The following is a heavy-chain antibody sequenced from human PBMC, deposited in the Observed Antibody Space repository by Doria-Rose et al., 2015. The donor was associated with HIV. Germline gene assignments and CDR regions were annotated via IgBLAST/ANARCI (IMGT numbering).Heavy chain of an antibody. Sequence: QITLKESGPALVKPTETLTLTCTVSVVSLSRPGMGVSWIRQPPGKALEWLANIFSDDERSYKTSLKSRLTSARGTAKSQVVRTMTDMDPVDTATYYCARIKSSRRYHKYYFDCWGQGTLVIVSA. CDR1: VVSLSRPGMG. CDR2: IFSDDER. V-gene: IGHV2-26*01. J-gene: IGHJ4*02. D-gene: IGHD6-13*01. CDR3: ARIKSSRRYHKYYFDC.